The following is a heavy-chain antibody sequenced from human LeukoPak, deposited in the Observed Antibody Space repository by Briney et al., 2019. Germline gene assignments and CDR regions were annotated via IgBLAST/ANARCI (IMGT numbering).Heavy chain of an antibody. CDR3: TAFERGGFY. V-gene: IGHV3-15*01. J-gene: IGHJ4*02. CDR1: GFTFSNAW. CDR2: IKSKTYGGTT. Sequence: GGSLRLSCAASGFTFSNAWMSWVRQAPGKGLEWVGRIKSKTYGGTTDYAAPVKGRFIISRDDSKNTLYVQMNSLKSEDTAVYYCTAFERGGFYWGQGTLVTVSS. D-gene: IGHD3-16*01.